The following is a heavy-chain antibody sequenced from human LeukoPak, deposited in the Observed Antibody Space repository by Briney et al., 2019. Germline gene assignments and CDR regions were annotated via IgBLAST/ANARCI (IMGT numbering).Heavy chain of an antibody. V-gene: IGHV3-30*04. Sequence: GGSLRLSCAASGFTFSTYTMHWVRQAPGKGLEWVAVISYDGSYEYYADSVKGRFTISRDNSKNTLFLQMNSLRVEDTAVYYCARDTRLASAHWGQGTLVTVSS. CDR3: ARDTRLASAH. CDR1: GFTFSTYT. CDR2: ISYDGSYE. J-gene: IGHJ4*02. D-gene: IGHD6-13*01.